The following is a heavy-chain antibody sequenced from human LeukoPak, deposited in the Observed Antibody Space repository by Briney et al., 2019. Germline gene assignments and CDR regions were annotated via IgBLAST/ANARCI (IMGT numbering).Heavy chain of an antibody. J-gene: IGHJ4*02. CDR3: ARYYYDILTGAPYFDY. Sequence: SETLSLTCTVSGGSISSYYWSWIRQPPGKGLEWIGYIYYSGSTNYNPSLKSRVTISVGTSKNQFSLKLSSVTAADTAVYYCARYYYDILTGAPYFDYWGQGTLVTVSS. V-gene: IGHV4-59*08. D-gene: IGHD3-9*01. CDR2: IYYSGST. CDR1: GGSISSYY.